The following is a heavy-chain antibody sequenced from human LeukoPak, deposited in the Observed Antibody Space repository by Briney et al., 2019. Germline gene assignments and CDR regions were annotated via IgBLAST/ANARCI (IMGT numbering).Heavy chain of an antibody. CDR3: AREGGLLWGFGY. Sequence: GGSLRLSCAASGFTFSSYSMNWVRQAPGKGLEWVSSISSSSSYIYYADSVKGRFTISRDNAKNSLYLQMNSLRAEDTAVYYCAREGGLLWGFGYWGQGTLVTVSS. D-gene: IGHD2-2*01. V-gene: IGHV3-21*01. J-gene: IGHJ4*02. CDR2: ISSSSSYI. CDR1: GFTFSSYS.